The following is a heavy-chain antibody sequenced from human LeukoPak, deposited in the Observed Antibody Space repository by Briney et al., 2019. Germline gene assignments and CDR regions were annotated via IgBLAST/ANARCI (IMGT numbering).Heavy chain of an antibody. D-gene: IGHD3-10*01. Sequence: GGSLRLSCAASGFTFSSYAMHWVRQAPGKGLEWVAVISYDGSNKYYADSVKGRFTISRDNSKNTLYLQMNSLRAEDTAVYYCARIAMVRGVIDDYWGQGTLVTVSP. V-gene: IGHV3-30*04. J-gene: IGHJ4*02. CDR2: ISYDGSNK. CDR1: GFTFSSYA. CDR3: ARIAMVRGVIDDY.